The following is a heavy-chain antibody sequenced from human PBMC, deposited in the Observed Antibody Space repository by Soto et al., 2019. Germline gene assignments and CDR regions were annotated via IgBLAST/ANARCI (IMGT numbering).Heavy chain of an antibody. D-gene: IGHD3-10*01. CDR1: GGSISSGDYY. Sequence: PSETLSLTCTVSGGSISSGDYYWSWIRQPPGKGLEWIGYIYYSGSTYYNPSLKSRVTISVDTSKNQFSLKLSSVTAADTAVYYCARHLWFGELPSGWFDPWGQGTLVTVSS. V-gene: IGHV4-30-4*01. CDR3: ARHLWFGELPSGWFDP. J-gene: IGHJ5*02. CDR2: IYYSGST.